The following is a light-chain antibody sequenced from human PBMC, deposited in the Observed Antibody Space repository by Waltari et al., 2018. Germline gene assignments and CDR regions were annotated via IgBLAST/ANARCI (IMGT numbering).Light chain of an antibody. V-gene: IGKV4-1*01. CDR2: WSS. J-gene: IGKJ1*01. Sequence: DIVMTQSPDSLAVSLGERATINCKSSQSVLYSTNNNNYLAWYQQIPGQPPKLLIYWSSTRGSGVPDRFSCSGSGTDFTLTISSLQAEGVAVYYCQQYYSPPWTFGQGTKVEIK. CDR1: QSVLYSTNNNNY. CDR3: QQYYSPPWT.